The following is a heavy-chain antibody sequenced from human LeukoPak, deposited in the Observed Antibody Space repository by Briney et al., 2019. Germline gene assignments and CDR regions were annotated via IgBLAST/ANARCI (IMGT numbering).Heavy chain of an antibody. CDR2: ISGSGGST. J-gene: IGHJ1*01. Sequence: GGSLRLSCAASGFTFSSYAMSWVRQAPGKGLEWVSAISGSGGSTYYADSVKGRFTISRDNSKNTLYLQTNSLRAEDTAVYYCAKDLYGSAPAPGYFQHWGQGTLVTVSS. CDR1: GFTFSSYA. D-gene: IGHD2-2*01. CDR3: AKDLYGSAPAPGYFQH. V-gene: IGHV3-23*01.